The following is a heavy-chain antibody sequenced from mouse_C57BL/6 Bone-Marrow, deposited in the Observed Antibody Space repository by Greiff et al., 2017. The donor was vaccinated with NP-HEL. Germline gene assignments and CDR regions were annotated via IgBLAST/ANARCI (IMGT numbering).Heavy chain of an antibody. V-gene: IGHV5-6*01. Sequence: EVKLVESGGDLVKPGGSLKLSCAASGFTFSSYGMSWVRQTPDKRLEWVATISSGGSYTYYPDSVKGRFTISRDNAKNTLYLQMSSLKSEDTAMYYGTRHSLDGYYVGYWGQGTTLTVSS. J-gene: IGHJ2*01. D-gene: IGHD2-3*01. CDR2: ISSGGSYT. CDR1: GFTFSSYG. CDR3: TRHSLDGYYVGY.